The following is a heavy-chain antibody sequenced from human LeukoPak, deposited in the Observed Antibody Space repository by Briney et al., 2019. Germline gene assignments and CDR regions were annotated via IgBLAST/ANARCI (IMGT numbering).Heavy chain of an antibody. Sequence: GGSLRLSCAASGFTFNKYWISWVRQAPGKGLEWVANIKQDGSEKSYAESVKGRFTISRDNAKNSLYLQMNSLRAEDTAVYYCAREDYDDMTGLSGDAFDFWGQGTMVTVSS. CDR3: AREDYDDMTGLSGDAFDF. CDR2: IKQDGSEK. V-gene: IGHV3-7*01. J-gene: IGHJ3*01. D-gene: IGHD3-9*01. CDR1: GFTFNKYW.